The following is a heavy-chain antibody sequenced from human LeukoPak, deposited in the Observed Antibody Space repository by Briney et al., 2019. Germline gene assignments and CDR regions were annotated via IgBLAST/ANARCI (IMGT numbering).Heavy chain of an antibody. J-gene: IGHJ6*03. Sequence: GGSLRLSCVGSGFTFSSYWMSWVRQAPGKGLEWVAVMSYDGNDKHYAASVKGRFTISRDNSKNTVYLQMNSLRAEDTAVYYCAREGHYDILTGYSPVEYYYYYMDVWGKGTTVTVSS. V-gene: IGHV3-30*03. CDR2: MSYDGNDK. CDR3: AREGHYDILTGYSPVEYYYYYMDV. D-gene: IGHD3-9*01. CDR1: GFTFSSYW.